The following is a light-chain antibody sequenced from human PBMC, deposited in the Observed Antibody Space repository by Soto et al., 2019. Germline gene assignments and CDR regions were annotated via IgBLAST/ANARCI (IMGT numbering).Light chain of an antibody. CDR1: SSDVGGYNY. J-gene: IGLJ2*01. CDR3: SSYTSSSTRV. V-gene: IGLV2-14*01. CDR2: EVS. Sequence: QSALTQPASVSGSPGQSITISCTGTSSDVGGYNYVSWYQQHPGKAPKLIIYEVSNRPSGVSNRFSGSKSGNPASLTISGLQAEDEADYYCSSYTSSSTRVFGGGTKLTVL.